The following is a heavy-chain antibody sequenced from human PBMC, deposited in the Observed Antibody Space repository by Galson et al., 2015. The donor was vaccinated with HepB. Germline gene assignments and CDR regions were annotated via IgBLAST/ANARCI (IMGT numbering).Heavy chain of an antibody. V-gene: IGHV1-2*02. D-gene: IGHD2-2*01. J-gene: IGHJ5*02. CDR2: INPNSGGT. CDR3: ARELCSSTSCFSPNWFDP. Sequence: SVKVSCKASGYTFTGYYMHWVRQAPGQGLEWMGWINPNSGGTNYAQKFQGRVTMTRDTSISTAYMELSRLRSDDTAVYYCARELCSSTSCFSPNWFDPWGQGTLVTVSS. CDR1: GYTFTGYY.